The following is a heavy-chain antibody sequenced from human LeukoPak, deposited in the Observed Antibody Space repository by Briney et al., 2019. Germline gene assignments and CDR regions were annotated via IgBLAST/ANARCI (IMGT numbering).Heavy chain of an antibody. CDR1: GGSISSSSYY. V-gene: IGHV4-39*07. D-gene: IGHD2-15*01. Sequence: SETLSLTCTVSGGSISSSSYYWGWIRQPPGKGLEWIGSIYYSGSTNYNPSLKSRVTISVDTSKNQFSLKLSSVTAADTAVYYCARPVYCSGGSCYRRSGYFQHWGQGTLVTVSS. CDR3: ARPVYCSGGSCYRRSGYFQH. CDR2: IYYSGST. J-gene: IGHJ1*01.